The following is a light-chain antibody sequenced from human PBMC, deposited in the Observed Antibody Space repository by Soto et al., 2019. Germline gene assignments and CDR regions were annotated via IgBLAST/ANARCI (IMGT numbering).Light chain of an antibody. CDR2: GVS. J-gene: IGLJ1*01. CDR1: SSDVGGYNY. CDR3: TSFTSSTTYA. V-gene: IGLV2-14*01. Sequence: QSVLTQPASVSGSPGQSITISCTGTSSDVGGYNYVCWYQHHPGKAPKLIISGVSNRPSGVSDRFSGSKSGNTASLTISGLQPEDEADYYCTSFTSSTTYAFGTGTKVTVL.